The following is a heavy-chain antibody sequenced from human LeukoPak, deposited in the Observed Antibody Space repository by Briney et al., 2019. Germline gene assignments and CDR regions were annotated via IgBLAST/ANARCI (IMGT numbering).Heavy chain of an antibody. J-gene: IGHJ4*02. CDR2: IWYDGSNK. CDR3: ARDLKTSGWYGDFDY. D-gene: IGHD6-19*01. CDR1: GFTFSSYG. V-gene: IGHV3-33*01. Sequence: PGGSLRLSCAASGFTFSSYGMHWVRQAPGKGLEWVAVIWYDGSNKYYADSVTGRFTISRDNPKNTVYLEMNSLRAEDTAVYYCARDLKTSGWYGDFDYWGQGTLVTVSS.